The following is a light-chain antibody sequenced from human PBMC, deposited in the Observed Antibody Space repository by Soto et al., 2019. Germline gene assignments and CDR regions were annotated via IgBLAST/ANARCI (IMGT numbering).Light chain of an antibody. CDR2: GAS. V-gene: IGKV3D-15*01. Sequence: EIVLTQSPGTLSLSPGERATLSCRASQSVGSNLAWYQQRPGQAPRLLIYGASTRATGIPVRFSGSGSGTEFTLTISGLQSEDFGVYLCQQYNNRPPITFGQGTRLEIK. CDR3: QQYNNRPPIT. J-gene: IGKJ5*01. CDR1: QSVGSN.